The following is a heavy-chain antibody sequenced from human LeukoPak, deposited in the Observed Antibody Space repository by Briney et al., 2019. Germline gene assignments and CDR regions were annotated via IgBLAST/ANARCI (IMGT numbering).Heavy chain of an antibody. CDR3: ARSLDYGGHCFFDY. Sequence: GGSLRLSCAASGFTFSNYWMTWVRQAPGKGLEWVANIKLDGSEKYYVDSVKGRFTISRDNAKNSVFLQMNSLRAEDTAVYYCARSLDYGGHCFFDYWGQGTLVTVSS. D-gene: IGHD4-23*01. V-gene: IGHV3-7*01. CDR1: GFTFSNYW. J-gene: IGHJ4*02. CDR2: IKLDGSEK.